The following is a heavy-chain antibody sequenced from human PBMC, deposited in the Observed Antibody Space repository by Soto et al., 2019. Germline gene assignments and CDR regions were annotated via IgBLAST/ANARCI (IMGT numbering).Heavy chain of an antibody. CDR2: ISYDGSNK. V-gene: IGHV3-30*18. D-gene: IGHD3-22*01. Sequence: HPGGSLRLSCAASGFNFSTYGMHWVRQAPGKGLEWVAVISYDGSNKYYADSVKGRFTISRDNSKNTLYLQMNSLRAEDTAVYYCAKAHPTYYYDSSGYLDYWRQGT. J-gene: IGHJ4*02. CDR3: AKAHPTYYYDSSGYLDY. CDR1: GFNFSTYG.